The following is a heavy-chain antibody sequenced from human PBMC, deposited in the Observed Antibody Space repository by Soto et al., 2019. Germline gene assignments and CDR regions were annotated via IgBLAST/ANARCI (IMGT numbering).Heavy chain of an antibody. CDR2: ISAYNGNT. D-gene: IGHD3-3*01. J-gene: IGHJ5*02. V-gene: IGHV1-18*01. CDR3: ARSGHTIFGVVPRRNWFDP. CDR1: GDTFTSYG. Sequence: GASVKLSCKASGDTFTSYGISWVRQAPEQGLEWMGWISAYNGNTNYAQKLQGRVTMTTDTSTSTAYMELRSLRSDDTAVYYCARSGHTIFGVVPRRNWFDPWGQGTLVTVSS.